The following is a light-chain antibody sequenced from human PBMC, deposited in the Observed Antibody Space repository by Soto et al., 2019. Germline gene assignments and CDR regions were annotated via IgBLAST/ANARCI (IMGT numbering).Light chain of an antibody. J-gene: IGLJ3*02. CDR1: SSNIGGNS. CDR3: GSWDSSLTAGV. CDR2: DDN. Sequence: QSAMTQPPSVSAAPGLKVTISCSGSSSNIGGNSVSWYQQLPGTAPKLLIYDDNKRPSGIPDRFSGSKSGTSATLGITGFQTGDEADYYCGSWDSSLTAGVFGGGTKLTVL. V-gene: IGLV1-51*01.